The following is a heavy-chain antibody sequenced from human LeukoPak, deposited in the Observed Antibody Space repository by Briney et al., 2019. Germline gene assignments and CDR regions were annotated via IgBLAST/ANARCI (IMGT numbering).Heavy chain of an antibody. D-gene: IGHD1-26*01. CDR3: SRGEIAFDY. CDR1: GGSMTSGSYY. J-gene: IGHJ4*02. Sequence: SETLSLTCTVSGGSMTSGSYYWSWIRQPAGKGLEWIGYIYYSGSTNYNPSLKSRVTISVDTSKNQFSLKLSSVTAADTAVYYCSRGEIAFDYWGQGTLVTVSS. CDR2: IYYSGST. V-gene: IGHV4-61*10.